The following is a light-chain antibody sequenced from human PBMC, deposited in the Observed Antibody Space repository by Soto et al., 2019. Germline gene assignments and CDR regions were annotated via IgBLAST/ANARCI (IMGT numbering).Light chain of an antibody. V-gene: IGKV3-15*01. CDR1: QSVSNN. Sequence: EIVMTQSPATLSVSPGERATLSCRASQSVSNNLAWYQQKPGQAPRLLIYGASTRATNIPARFSGSGSGTEFTLTISSLQSEDFAVYYCQQYNDWPPRGTFGQGTKVDIK. CDR3: QQYNDWPPRGT. CDR2: GAS. J-gene: IGKJ1*01.